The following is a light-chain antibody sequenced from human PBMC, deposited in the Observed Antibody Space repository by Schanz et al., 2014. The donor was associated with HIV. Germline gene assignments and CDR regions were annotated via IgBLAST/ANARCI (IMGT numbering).Light chain of an antibody. Sequence: EIVLTQSPATLSVSPGERATLSCRASQSVGSKIAWYQQKPGQAPRLLIYGASTRATGIPARFSGSGSGTEFTLTISRLEPEDFAVYYCQQRYSGWTFGQGTKVEIK. CDR1: QSVGSK. V-gene: IGKV3D-15*01. J-gene: IGKJ1*01. CDR2: GAS. CDR3: QQRYSGWT.